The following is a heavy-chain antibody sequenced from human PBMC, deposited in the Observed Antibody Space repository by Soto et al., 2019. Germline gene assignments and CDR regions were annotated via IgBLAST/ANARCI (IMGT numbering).Heavy chain of an antibody. CDR1: GDSVSSNSAA. Sequence: SQTLSLTCAISGDSVSSNSAAWNWIRQSPSRGLERLGRTYYRSKWYNDYAVSVKSRITINPDTSKNQFSLQLNSVTPEDTAVYYCARDVEMATMSTPAVGYYYYYGMDVWGQGTTVTVSS. V-gene: IGHV6-1*01. CDR3: ARDVEMATMSTPAVGYYYYYGMDV. D-gene: IGHD5-12*01. J-gene: IGHJ6*02. CDR2: TYYRSKWYN.